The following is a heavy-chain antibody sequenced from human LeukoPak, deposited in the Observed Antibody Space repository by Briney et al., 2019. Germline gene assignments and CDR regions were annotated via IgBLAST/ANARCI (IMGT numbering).Heavy chain of an antibody. Sequence: GGSLRLSCAASGFAISSHSFNWVRQPPGKGLEWVASISSGSHHIYYADFVKGRFNISRDNARNSLEPHLNSLRAEDTAAYYCARQKGYCYDGVCLDYQYYGMDVWGQGTTVTVSS. CDR1: GFAISSHS. CDR2: ISSGSHHI. V-gene: IGHV3-21*06. CDR3: ARQKGYCYDGVCLDYQYYGMDV. J-gene: IGHJ6*02. D-gene: IGHD2-8*01.